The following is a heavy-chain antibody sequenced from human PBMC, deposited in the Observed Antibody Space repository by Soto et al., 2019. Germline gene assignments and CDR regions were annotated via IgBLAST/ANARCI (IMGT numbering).Heavy chain of an antibody. D-gene: IGHD1-26*01. CDR2: IWYDGSHK. CDR1: GFTFSTYG. Sequence: QVQLVESEGGVVQPGRPLRLSCAASGFTFSTYGMHWVRQAPGMGLEWVAVIWYDGSHKDYADSVKGRFTISRDNSKNTLYLQMNSLRVEDTAVYYCARAVGPFDYWGQGTLVTVSS. CDR3: ARAVGPFDY. J-gene: IGHJ4*02. V-gene: IGHV3-33*01.